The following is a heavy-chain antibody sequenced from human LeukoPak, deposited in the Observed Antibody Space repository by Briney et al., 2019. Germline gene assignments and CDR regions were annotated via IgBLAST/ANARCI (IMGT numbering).Heavy chain of an antibody. CDR2: IKQDGSEK. J-gene: IGHJ4*02. CDR1: GFTFTSYW. D-gene: IGHD6-6*01. V-gene: IGHV3-7*01. Sequence: GGSLRLSCATSGFTFTSYWMSWVRQAPGKGLEWVANIKQDGSEKYYVDSVKGRFTISRDNAKNSLYLQMNSLRAEDTAVYYCAKENIGRGPIAARPGFFDYWGQGTLVTVSS. CDR3: AKENIGRGPIAARPGFFDY.